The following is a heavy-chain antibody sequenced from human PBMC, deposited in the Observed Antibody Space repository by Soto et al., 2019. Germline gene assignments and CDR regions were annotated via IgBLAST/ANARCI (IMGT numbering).Heavy chain of an antibody. CDR2: SSYGGVT. J-gene: IGHJ4*01. CDR1: GGSISDYY. CDR3: ASARKSTYITGRFAY. Sequence: QVGLQESGPGLVKPSETLSLTCSVSGGSISDYYWSWIRQSPEKGLEYIAYSSYGGVTNPIGALHGGVTVSTEPSKNQCLLKATSLPFADTAVYYLASARKSTYITGRFAYWGHGPMVNVSS. V-gene: IGHV4-59*01. D-gene: IGHD3-10*01.